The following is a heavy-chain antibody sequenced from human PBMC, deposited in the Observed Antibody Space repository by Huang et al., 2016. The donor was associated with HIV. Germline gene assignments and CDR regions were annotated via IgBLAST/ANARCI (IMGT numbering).Heavy chain of an antibody. CDR1: GFTFSNYA. D-gene: IGHD3-22*01. J-gene: IGHJ4*02. CDR3: ARGRDGRSGFYFGDFDY. V-gene: IGHV3-30-3*01. CDR2: VSYTASKK. Sequence: QVQLVESGGGVVQPGRSLRLSCTASGFTFSNYAMHWLRQAPGKGLESGTIVSYTASKKYYADSVKGRFSISRDNSKNTMDLHMNSLRPEDTAVYYCARGRDGRSGFYFGDFDYWGQGTLVTVSS.